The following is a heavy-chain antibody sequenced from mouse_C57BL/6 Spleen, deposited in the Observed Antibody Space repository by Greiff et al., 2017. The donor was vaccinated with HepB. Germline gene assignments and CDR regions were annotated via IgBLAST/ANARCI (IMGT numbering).Heavy chain of an antibody. CDR1: GFSLTSYG. J-gene: IGHJ4*01. CDR3: ARLYYDYDGGYAMDY. Sequence: VQLQQSGPGLVQPSQRLSITCTVSGFSLTSYGVHWVRQSPGKGLEWLGVIWSGGSTDYNAAFISRLSISKDNSKSQVFFKMNSLQADDTAIYYCARLYYDYDGGYAMDYWGQGTSVTVSS. CDR2: IWSGGST. V-gene: IGHV2-2*01. D-gene: IGHD2-4*01.